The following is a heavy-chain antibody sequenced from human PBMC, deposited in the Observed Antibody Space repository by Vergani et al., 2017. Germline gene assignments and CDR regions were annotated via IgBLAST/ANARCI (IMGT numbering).Heavy chain of an antibody. J-gene: IGHJ1*01. CDR2: IYYSGST. CDR3: ARLGYCSSTSCYGYFQH. CDR1: GESFSSYY. V-gene: IGHV4-59*01. Sequence: QVQLQQWGAGVVKPSGTLSLTCAVFGESFSSYYWSWIRQPPGKGLEWIGYIYYSGSTNYNPSLKSRVTISVDTSKNQFSLKLSSVTAADTAVYYCARLGYCSSTSCYGYFQHWGQGTLVTVSS. D-gene: IGHD2-2*01.